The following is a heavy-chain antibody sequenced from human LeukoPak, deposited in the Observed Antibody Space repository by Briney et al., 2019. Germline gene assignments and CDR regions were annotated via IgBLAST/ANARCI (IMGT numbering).Heavy chain of an antibody. V-gene: IGHV3-30*04. Sequence: GGSLRLSCAASGFTFSSYAMHWVRQAPGKGLEWVTVIANDGRDKKYADSVRGRFTISRDNSKNTVYLQMDSLRVEDMAVYYCAKDSKITSADYYFDYWGLGTLVTVSS. J-gene: IGHJ4*02. CDR3: AKDSKITSADYYFDY. CDR2: IANDGRDK. CDR1: GFTFSSYA. D-gene: IGHD6-13*01.